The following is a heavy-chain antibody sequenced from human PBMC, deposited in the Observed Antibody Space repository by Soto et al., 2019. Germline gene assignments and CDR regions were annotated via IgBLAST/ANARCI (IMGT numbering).Heavy chain of an antibody. CDR1: GPSVTSHY. CDR2: IYHTGST. CDR3: ARFDMVASIFDF. D-gene: IGHD5-12*01. J-gene: IGHJ4*02. V-gene: IGHV4-59*02. Sequence: PSETLSLTCAVSGPSVTSHYWSWIRQPPGKGLEWIGYIYHTGSTNYNPSLKRRVTISVDTSKNQFSLKLSSATAADTAVYYCARFDMVASIFDFWGQGTLVTVSS.